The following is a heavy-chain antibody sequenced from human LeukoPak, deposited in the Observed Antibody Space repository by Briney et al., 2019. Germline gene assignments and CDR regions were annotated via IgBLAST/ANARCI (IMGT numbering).Heavy chain of an antibody. CDR1: GFTFSSYA. Sequence: GGSLRLSCAASGFTFSSYAMSWVRQVPGKGLEWVSGISRSGGSTYYADSVKGRFTISRDNSKNTLYLQMNSLRVEDTAVYYCARDSRSFIVMITEPRKNLVDYWGQGTLVTVSS. CDR3: ARDSRSFIVMITEPRKNLVDY. CDR2: ISRSGGST. D-gene: IGHD3-16*01. J-gene: IGHJ4*02. V-gene: IGHV3-23*01.